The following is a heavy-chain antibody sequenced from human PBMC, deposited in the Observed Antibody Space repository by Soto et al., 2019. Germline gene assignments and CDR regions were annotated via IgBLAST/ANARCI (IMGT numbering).Heavy chain of an antibody. CDR1: GFTFSSYG. CDR3: ARGLDYFGVELMDY. D-gene: IGHD4-17*01. J-gene: IGHJ4*02. Sequence: QVQLVESGGGVVQPGRSLRLSCAASGFTFSSYGMHWVRQAPGKGLEWVAVIWYDGSNKYYADSGKGRFTISRDNSKNPLYLQMNSLRAEDTAVYYCARGLDYFGVELMDYWGQGTLVTVSS. CDR2: IWYDGSNK. V-gene: IGHV3-33*01.